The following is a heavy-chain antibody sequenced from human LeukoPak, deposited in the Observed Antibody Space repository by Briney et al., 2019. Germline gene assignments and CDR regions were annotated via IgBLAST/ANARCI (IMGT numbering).Heavy chain of an antibody. J-gene: IGHJ6*03. D-gene: IGHD3-10*01. CDR1: GFSFSSYW. CDR3: TRDFQGRFYYHVDV. Sequence: GGSLRLSCAASGFSFSSYWMSWVRQAPGRGLEWVANMNQDGSEIYYVDSVKGRLTISRDNAKNSLYLQMNSLRVEDTGVYYCTRDFQGRFYYHVDVWGKGTTVTVSS. V-gene: IGHV3-7*01. CDR2: MNQDGSEI.